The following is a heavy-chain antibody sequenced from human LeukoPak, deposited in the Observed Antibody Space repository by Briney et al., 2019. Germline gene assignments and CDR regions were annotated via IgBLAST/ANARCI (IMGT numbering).Heavy chain of an antibody. CDR2: IYPGDSDT. Sequence: GESLKISCKGSGYSLTSYWIGWVRQMPGKGLEWMGIIYPGDSDTRYSPSFQGQVTISADKSISTAYLQWSSLKASDTAMYYCARRADVWGSYRYPYYFDYWGQGTLVTVSS. V-gene: IGHV5-51*01. CDR3: ARRADVWGSYRYPYYFDY. J-gene: IGHJ4*02. D-gene: IGHD3-16*02. CDR1: GYSLTSYW.